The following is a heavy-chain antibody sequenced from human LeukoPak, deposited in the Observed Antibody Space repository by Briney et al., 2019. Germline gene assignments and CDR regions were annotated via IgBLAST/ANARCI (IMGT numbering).Heavy chain of an antibody. CDR2: IGGTDGST. CDR3: AKAGWYYL. Sequence: PGGSLRLSCAASGFTFSNYAMSWVRQAPGKGLEWVSAIGGTDGSTYYADSVKGRFTISRDNSKNTLYLQLNSVKAEDTAVYYCAKAGWYYLWGQGTLVTVSS. D-gene: IGHD2-8*01. CDR1: GFTFSNYA. V-gene: IGHV3-23*01. J-gene: IGHJ4*02.